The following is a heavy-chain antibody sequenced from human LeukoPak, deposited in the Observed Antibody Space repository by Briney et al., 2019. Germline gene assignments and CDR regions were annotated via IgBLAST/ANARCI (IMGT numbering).Heavy chain of an antibody. CDR1: GFTVSSNF. CDR2: IYSGGST. D-gene: IGHD3-9*01. CDR3: ALGLVTDY. V-gene: IGHV3-66*01. Sequence: PGESLRLSCEASGFTVSSNFMSWVRQAPGKGLEWVSVIYSGGSTYYADSVKGRFTISRDNSKNTLYLQMNSLRVEDTAVYYCALGLVTDYWGQGTLVTVSS. J-gene: IGHJ4*02.